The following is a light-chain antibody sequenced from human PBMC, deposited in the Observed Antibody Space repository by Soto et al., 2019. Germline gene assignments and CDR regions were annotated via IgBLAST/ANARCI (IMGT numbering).Light chain of an antibody. CDR3: QQYDNSIT. V-gene: IGKV3-20*01. CDR1: QRVGGNN. J-gene: IGKJ5*01. Sequence: EIVLTQSPGTQSLSPGETATLSCRASQRVGGNNLAWYHQKPGQTPRLLIYGASSRATGIPDRFSGSGSGTDFTLTISRLEPDDFAVYYCQQYDNSITFGQGTRLEIE. CDR2: GAS.